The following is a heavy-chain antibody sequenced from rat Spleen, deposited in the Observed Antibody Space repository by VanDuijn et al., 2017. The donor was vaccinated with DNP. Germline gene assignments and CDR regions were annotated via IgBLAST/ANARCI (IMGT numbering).Heavy chain of an antibody. CDR2: IISAGST. Sequence: EVQLQESGPGLVKPSQSLSLTCSVTGSSITSNYWGWIRKFPGNKLEWMGSIISAGSTSYNPSLKSRISITRDTSKNQFFLHLNSVTTEDTATYYCARWSDYFDYWGQGVMVTVSS. CDR1: GSSITSNY. CDR3: ARWSDYFDY. V-gene: IGHV3-1*01. J-gene: IGHJ2*01.